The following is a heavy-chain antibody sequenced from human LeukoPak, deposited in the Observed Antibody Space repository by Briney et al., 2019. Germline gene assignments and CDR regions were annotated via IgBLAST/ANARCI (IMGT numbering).Heavy chain of an antibody. D-gene: IGHD1-26*01. CDR1: GFTFSSYA. CDR2: ISGSGGST. J-gene: IGHJ4*02. CDR3: AKDSKWELPHSWIAY. V-gene: IGHV3-23*01. Sequence: GGSLRLSCAASGFTFSSYAMSWVRRAPGKGLEWVSAISGSGGSTYYADSVKGRFTISRDNSKNTLYLQMNSLRAEDTAVYYCAKDSKWELPHSWIAYWGQGTLVTVSS.